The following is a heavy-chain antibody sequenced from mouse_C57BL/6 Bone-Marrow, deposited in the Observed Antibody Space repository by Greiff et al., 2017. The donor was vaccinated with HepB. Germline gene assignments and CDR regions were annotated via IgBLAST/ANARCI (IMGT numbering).Heavy chain of an antibody. CDR2: ISSGGSYT. V-gene: IGHV5-6*01. D-gene: IGHD1-1*01. Sequence: EVQLVESGGDLVKPGGSLKLSCAASGFTFSSYGMSWVRQTPDKRLEWVATISSGGSYTYYPDSVKGRFTISRDNAKNTLYLQMSSLKSEDTAMYYCARLGTTVECLWGTGTTVTVSS. CDR1: GFTFSSYG. J-gene: IGHJ1*03. CDR3: ARLGTTVECL.